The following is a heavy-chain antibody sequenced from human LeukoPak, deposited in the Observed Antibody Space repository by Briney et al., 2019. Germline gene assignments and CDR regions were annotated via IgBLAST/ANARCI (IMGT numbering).Heavy chain of an antibody. CDR3: ARYTQTDLTGLPSGDY. CDR1: GYTFTSYD. Sequence: ASVKVSCKASGYTFTSYDINWVPQATGQGLEWMGWMNPNSGNTGYAQKFQGRVTMTRNTSISTAYMELSSLRSEDTAVYYCARYTQTDLTGLPSGDYWGQGTLVTVSS. D-gene: IGHD1-14*01. V-gene: IGHV1-8*01. CDR2: MNPNSGNT. J-gene: IGHJ4*02.